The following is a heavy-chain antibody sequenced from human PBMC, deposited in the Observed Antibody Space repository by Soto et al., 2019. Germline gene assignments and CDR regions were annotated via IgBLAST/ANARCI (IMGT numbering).Heavy chain of an antibody. CDR2: IYYSGST. CDR1: GGSISSSSYY. D-gene: IGHD2-8*01. Sequence: QLQLQESGPGLVKPSETLSLTCTVSGGSISSSSYYWGWIRQPPGKGLEWIGSIYYSGSTYYNPSLKSRVTISVDTSNNPFSLKLSSVTAADTAVYYCATQARGEYCTNGVCYPFDYWGQGTLVTVSS. CDR3: ATQARGEYCTNGVCYPFDY. V-gene: IGHV4-39*01. J-gene: IGHJ4*02.